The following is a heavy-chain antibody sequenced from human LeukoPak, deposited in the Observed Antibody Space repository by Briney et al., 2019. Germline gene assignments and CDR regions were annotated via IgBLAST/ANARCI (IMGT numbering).Heavy chain of an antibody. CDR1: GGSISSYY. CDR2: IYYSGST. D-gene: IGHD3-16*01. CDR3: ARAYYDDGYYYMDV. J-gene: IGHJ6*03. V-gene: IGHV4-59*01. Sequence: SETLSLTCTVSGGSISSYYWSWIRRPPGKGLEWIGYIYYSGSTNYNPSLKSRVTISVDTSKNQFSLKLSSVTAADTAVYYCARAYYDDGYYYMDVWGKGTTVTVPS.